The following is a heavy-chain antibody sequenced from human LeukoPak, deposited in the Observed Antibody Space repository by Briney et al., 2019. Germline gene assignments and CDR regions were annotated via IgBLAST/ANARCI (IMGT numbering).Heavy chain of an antibody. CDR1: GYILSSYN. CDR2: INPSGGDT. D-gene: IGHD3-22*01. V-gene: IGHV1-46*01. CDR3: ARDLVSSGPRGHPIDY. Sequence: GASVKVSCKSSGYILSSYNMHWVRQAPGQGLEWLGIINPSGGDTKYAQKFQGRVTMTRDMSTSTVYMELSSLRSEDTAVYYCARDLVSSGPRGHPIDYWGQGTLVTVSS. J-gene: IGHJ4*02.